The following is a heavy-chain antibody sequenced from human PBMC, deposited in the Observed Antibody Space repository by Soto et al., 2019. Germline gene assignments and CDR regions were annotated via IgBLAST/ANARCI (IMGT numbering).Heavy chain of an antibody. V-gene: IGHV4-34*01. J-gene: IGHJ4*02. Sequence: SETLSLTCAVYGGSFSGYYWSWIRQPPGKGLEWIGEINHSGSTNYNPSLKSRVTISVDTSKNQFSLKLSSVTAADTAVYYCAIGRNYDFWSGFNFDYWGQGTLVTVSS. D-gene: IGHD3-3*01. CDR2: INHSGST. CDR1: GGSFSGYY. CDR3: AIGRNYDFWSGFNFDY.